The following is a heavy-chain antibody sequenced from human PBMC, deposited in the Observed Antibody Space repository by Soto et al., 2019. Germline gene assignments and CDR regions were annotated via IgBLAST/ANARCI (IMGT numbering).Heavy chain of an antibody. Sequence: QITLKESGPTLVKPTQTLTLTCTFSGFSLSTSGVGVGWIRQPPGKALEWLALIYWDDDKRYSPSLKSRLTITKDNSKNQVVLTMTNMDPVDTATYFCSRFDYGDYYFDYWGQGTLLTVSS. CDR2: IYWDDDK. D-gene: IGHD4-17*01. J-gene: IGHJ4*02. V-gene: IGHV2-5*02. CDR1: GFSLSTSGVG. CDR3: SRFDYGDYYFDY.